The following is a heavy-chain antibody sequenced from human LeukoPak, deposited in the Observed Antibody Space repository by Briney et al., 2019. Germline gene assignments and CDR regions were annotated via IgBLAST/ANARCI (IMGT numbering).Heavy chain of an antibody. V-gene: IGHV1-69*05. CDR2: IIPIFGTA. J-gene: IGHJ5*02. D-gene: IGHD6-6*01. CDR1: GGTFSSYA. CDR3: ANFSGSSSLDWFDP. Sequence: ASVKVSCKASGGTFSSYAISWVRQAPGQGLEWMGVIIPIFGTANYAQKFQGRVTITTDESTSTAYMELSSLRSEDTAVYYCANFSGSSSLDWFDPWGQGTLVTVSS.